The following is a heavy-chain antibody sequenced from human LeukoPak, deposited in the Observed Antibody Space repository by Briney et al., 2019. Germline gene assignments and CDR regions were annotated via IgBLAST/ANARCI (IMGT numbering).Heavy chain of an antibody. CDR2: ISSSSSYI. V-gene: IGHV3-21*01. D-gene: IGHD3/OR15-3a*01. J-gene: IGHJ4*02. CDR1: GFTFSSYS. CDR3: ARDPDPRRTFGQLDY. Sequence: GRSLRLSCAASGFTFSSYSMNWVRQAPGKGLEWVSSISSSSSYIYYADSVKGRFTISRDNAKNSLYLQMNSLRAEDTAVYYCARDPDPRRTFGQLDYWGQGTLVTVSS.